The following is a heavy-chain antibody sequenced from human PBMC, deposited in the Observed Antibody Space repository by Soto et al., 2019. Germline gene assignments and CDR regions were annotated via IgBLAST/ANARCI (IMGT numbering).Heavy chain of an antibody. Sequence: QVQLVQSGAEVKKPGSSVKVSCKASGGTFSSYAISWVRQAPGQGLEWMGGIIPIFGTANYAQKFQGRVTLTADESTSTAYMELSSLRSEDTAVYYCARTILGYCSGGSCYPFYFDYWGQGTLVTVSS. CDR1: GGTFSSYA. CDR3: ARTILGYCSGGSCYPFYFDY. CDR2: IIPIFGTA. V-gene: IGHV1-69*12. D-gene: IGHD2-15*01. J-gene: IGHJ4*02.